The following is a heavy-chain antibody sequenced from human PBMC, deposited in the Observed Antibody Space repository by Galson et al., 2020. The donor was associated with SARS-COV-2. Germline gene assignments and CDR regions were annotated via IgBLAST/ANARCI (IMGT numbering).Heavy chain of an antibody. D-gene: IGHD4-17*01. CDR3: AGADYGRY. CDR1: GFIFSNYV. CDR2: ISYDESNK. Sequence: GGSLILSCAASGFIFSNYVMYWVRQAPGKGLEWVAIISYDESNKYYADSVKGRFAISRDNSKNILSLQMNTLRAEDTAVYYCAGADYGRYWGQGTLVTVSS. J-gene: IGHJ4*02. V-gene: IGHV3-30*09.